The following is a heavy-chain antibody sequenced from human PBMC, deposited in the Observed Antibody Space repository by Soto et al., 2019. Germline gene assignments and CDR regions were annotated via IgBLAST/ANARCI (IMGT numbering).Heavy chain of an antibody. CDR3: IHRRVNGGMDH. CDR1: GFSLSTSGVG. V-gene: IGHV2-5*01. CDR2: IHWNDDN. J-gene: IGHJ4*02. Sequence: QITLKESGPTLVKPTQTLTLTCTFSGFSLSTSGVGVGCVRQPPGTALEWLAVIHWNDDNHYISSLKTRLTVTKDITKNQVVFTMTNMDPVDTGTYYCIHRRVNGGMDHWGPGILVTVSS.